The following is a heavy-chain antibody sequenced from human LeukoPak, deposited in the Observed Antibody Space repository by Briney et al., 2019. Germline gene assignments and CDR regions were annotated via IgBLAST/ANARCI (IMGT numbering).Heavy chain of an antibody. CDR2: INPSGGST. CDR3: ARDSTVVVPADQNWFDP. D-gene: IGHD2-2*01. CDR1: GYTFTSYY. J-gene: IGHJ5*02. Sequence: GASVKVSCKASGYTFTSYYMHWVRQAPGQGLEWMGIINPSGGSTSYAQKFQGRVTMTRDTSTGTVYMELSSLRSEDTAVYYCARDSTVVVPADQNWFDPWGQGTLVTVSS. V-gene: IGHV1-46*01.